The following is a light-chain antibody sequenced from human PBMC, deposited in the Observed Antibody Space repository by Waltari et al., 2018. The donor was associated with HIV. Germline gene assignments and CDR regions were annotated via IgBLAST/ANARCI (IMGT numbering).Light chain of an antibody. Sequence: LTQPPSASGTPGQRVTISCSGSSSNIGSNTVNWYQQLPGTAPKLLIYSNNQRPSGVPDRFSGSKSGTSASLAISGLQSEDEADYYCAAWDGSLNGHVVFGGGTKLTVL. CDR2: SNN. CDR3: AAWDGSLNGHVV. CDR1: SSNIGSNT. V-gene: IGLV1-44*01. J-gene: IGLJ2*01.